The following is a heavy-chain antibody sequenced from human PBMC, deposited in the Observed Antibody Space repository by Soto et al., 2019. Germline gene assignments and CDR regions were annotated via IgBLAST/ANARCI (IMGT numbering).Heavy chain of an antibody. CDR3: ATAGGRYCISTSCYGDFDY. J-gene: IGHJ4*02. CDR2: FDPEDGET. V-gene: IGHV1-24*01. D-gene: IGHD2-2*01. CDR1: GYTLTELS. Sequence: ASVKVSCKVSGYTLTELSMHWVRQAPGKGLEWMGGFDPEDGETIYAQKFQGRVTMTEDTSTDTAYMELSSLRSEDTAVYYCATAGGRYCISTSCYGDFDYWGQGTLVTVSS.